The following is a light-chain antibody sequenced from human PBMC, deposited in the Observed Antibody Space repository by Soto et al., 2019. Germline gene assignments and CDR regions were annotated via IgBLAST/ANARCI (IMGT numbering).Light chain of an antibody. CDR3: SSYTSSSTLEV. V-gene: IGLV2-14*01. CDR1: SSDVGGYNY. CDR2: DVS. Sequence: QSALTQPASVSRSPGQSITISCTGTSSDVGGYNYVSWYQQHPGKAPKLMIYDVSNRPSGVSNRFSGSKSGNTASLTISGLQAEDEADYYCSSYTSSSTLEVFGTGTKLTV. J-gene: IGLJ1*01.